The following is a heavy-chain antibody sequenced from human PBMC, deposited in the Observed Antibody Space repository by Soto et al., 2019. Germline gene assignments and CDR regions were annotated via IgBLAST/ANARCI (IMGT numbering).Heavy chain of an antibody. Sequence: PGGSLRLSCAASGFTFSSYAMHWVRQAPGKGLEWVAVISYDGSNKYYADSVKGRFTISRDNSKNTLYLQMNSLRAEDTAVYYCARDRDSGYDTISYYFDYWGQGTLVTVSS. D-gene: IGHD5-12*01. V-gene: IGHV3-30-3*01. CDR2: ISYDGSNK. J-gene: IGHJ4*02. CDR3: ARDRDSGYDTISYYFDY. CDR1: GFTFSSYA.